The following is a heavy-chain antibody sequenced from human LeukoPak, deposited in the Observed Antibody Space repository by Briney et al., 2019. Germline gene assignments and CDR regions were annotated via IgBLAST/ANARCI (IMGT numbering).Heavy chain of an antibody. CDR1: GGSISGYY. V-gene: IGHV4-59*08. CDR2: IFYTGST. Sequence: SETLSLTCTVSGGSISGYYWSWLRQPPGKGLEWIGYIFYTGSTNYNPSLKRRVTISVDTSKNQFSLKLSSVTAADTAVYYCARRPSTYYYDSSGYYSPWFDPWGQGTLVTVSS. J-gene: IGHJ5*02. CDR3: ARRPSTYYYDSSGYYSPWFDP. D-gene: IGHD3-22*01.